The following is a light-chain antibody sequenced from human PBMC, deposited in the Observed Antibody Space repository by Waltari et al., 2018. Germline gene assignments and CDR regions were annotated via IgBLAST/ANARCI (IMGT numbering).Light chain of an antibody. CDR3: LSRDISSTRF. CDR2: GQD. CDR1: SLRRYS. V-gene: IGLV3-19*01. J-gene: IGLJ2*01. Sequence: SSELTQDPTVSVALGQTVRITCQGDSLRRYSARWNQQRPGQAPVLVFYGQDNRPSGIPDRFSGSTSGDTATLTITGTQAEDEADYYCLSRDISSTRFFGGGTRLTV.